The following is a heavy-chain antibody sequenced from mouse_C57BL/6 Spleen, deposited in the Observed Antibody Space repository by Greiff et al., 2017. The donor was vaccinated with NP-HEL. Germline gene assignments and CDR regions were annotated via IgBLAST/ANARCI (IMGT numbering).Heavy chain of an antibody. D-gene: IGHD1-1*01. J-gene: IGHJ1*03. Sequence: VQLQQSGPELVKPGASVKISCKASGYSFTDYNMNWVKQSNGKSLEWIGVINPNYGTTSYNQKFKGKATLTVDKSSSTAYMQLSSLTSEDSAVYYCARRGYGSSYDWYFDVWGTGTTVTVSS. CDR3: ARRGYGSSYDWYFDV. CDR2: INPNYGTT. V-gene: IGHV1-39*01. CDR1: GYSFTDYN.